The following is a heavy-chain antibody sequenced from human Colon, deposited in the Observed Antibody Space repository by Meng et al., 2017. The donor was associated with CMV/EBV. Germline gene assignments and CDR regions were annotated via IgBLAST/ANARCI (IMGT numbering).Heavy chain of an antibody. CDR1: GFSLSDHN. D-gene: IGHD4-23*01. V-gene: IGHV3-21*06. Sequence: FAATGFSLSDHNMIWVRQAPGKGLEWVSSFSYTSSYIYYADSVKGRFTMSRDNAKNSVFLQMDSLRAEDTAVYYCVRAPPDYAGNFDYWGQGTLVTVS. CDR3: VRAPPDYAGNFDY. J-gene: IGHJ4*02. CDR2: FSYTSSYI.